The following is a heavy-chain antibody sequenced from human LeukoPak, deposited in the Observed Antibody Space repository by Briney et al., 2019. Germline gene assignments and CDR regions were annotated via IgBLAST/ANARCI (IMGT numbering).Heavy chain of an antibody. D-gene: IGHD3-22*01. Sequence: GGSLRLSCAASGFTFSSYGMHWVHQAPGKGLEWVAVISYDGSNKYYADSVKGRFTISRDNSKNTLYLQMNSLRAEDTAVYYCHSWLLQPSLRINSRSCDYWGQGTLVTVSS. CDR2: ISYDGSNK. CDR1: GFTFSSYG. V-gene: IGHV3-30*03. J-gene: IGHJ4*02. CDR3: HSWLLQPSLRINSRSCDY.